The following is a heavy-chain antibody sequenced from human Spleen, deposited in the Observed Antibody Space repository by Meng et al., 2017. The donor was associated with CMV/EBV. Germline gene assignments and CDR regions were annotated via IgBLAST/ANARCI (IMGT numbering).Heavy chain of an antibody. J-gene: IGHJ4*02. D-gene: IGHD6-19*01. V-gene: IGHV3-23*03. CDR1: GLTFNTYA. CDR3: AKDGSGWYFDY. CDR2: IYSGGSST. Sequence: GESLKISCAASGLTFNTYAMHWVRQAPGKGLEWVSVIYSGGSSTYYADSVKGRFTISRDNSKNTLYLQMNSLRAEDTAVYYCAKDGSGWYFDYWGQGTLVTVSS.